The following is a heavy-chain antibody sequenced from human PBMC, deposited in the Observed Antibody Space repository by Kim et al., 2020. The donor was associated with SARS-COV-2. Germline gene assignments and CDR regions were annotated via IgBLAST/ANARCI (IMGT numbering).Heavy chain of an antibody. CDR1: GGSISSSSYY. J-gene: IGHJ4*02. V-gene: IGHV4-39*07. D-gene: IGHD2-21*02. Sequence: SETLSLTCTVSGGSISSSSYYWGWIRQPPGKGLEWIGSIYYSGSTYYNPSLKSRVTISVDTSKNQFSLKLSSVTAADTAVYYCARVSGFVVVTATYYFDYWGQGTLVTVSS. CDR2: IYYSGST. CDR3: ARVSGFVVVTATYYFDY.